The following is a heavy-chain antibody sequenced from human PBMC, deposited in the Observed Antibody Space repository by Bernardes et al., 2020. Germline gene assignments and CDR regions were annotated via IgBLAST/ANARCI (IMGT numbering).Heavy chain of an antibody. CDR2: ISCSGITT. D-gene: IGHD6-13*01. CDR3: ARKGGAAPGATFGY. V-gene: IGHV3-23*01. Sequence: GGSLRLSCAASGFNFDSYAMSWVRQAPGKGLEWVSSISCSGITTHYADSVKGRFTISRDNSKNTLYLQMNSLRAEDTAIFYCARKGGAAPGATFGYWGQGTLVSVSS. J-gene: IGHJ4*02. CDR1: GFNFDSYA.